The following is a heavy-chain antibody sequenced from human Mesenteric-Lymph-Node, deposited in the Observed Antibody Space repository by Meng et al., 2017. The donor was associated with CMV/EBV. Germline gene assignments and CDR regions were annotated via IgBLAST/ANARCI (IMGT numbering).Heavy chain of an antibody. D-gene: IGHD1-20*01. J-gene: IGHJ6*02. V-gene: IGHV4-59*01. Sequence: SQTLSLTCTVSGASIRSYYWSWIRQPPGKGLEWIGDIYYSRIPKYNPSLKSRVFISVDTSRNQVSLNLHSVTAADTAVYYCAKQAGITGMGGDYYYYGMDLWGQGTPVTVSS. CDR2: IYYSRIP. CDR3: AKQAGITGMGGDYYYYGMDL. CDR1: GASIRSYY.